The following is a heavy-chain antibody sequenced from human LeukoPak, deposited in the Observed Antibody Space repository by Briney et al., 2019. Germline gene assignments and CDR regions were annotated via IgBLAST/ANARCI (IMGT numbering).Heavy chain of an antibody. CDR3: AKSREYYYDSSAKY. Sequence: GGSLRLSCAASGFTFSSYAMSWVRQAPGKGLEWVSAISGSGGSTYYADSVKGRFTISRDNSKNTLYLQMYSLRAEDTAVYYCAKSREYYYDSSAKYWGQGTLVTVSS. CDR1: GFTFSSYA. CDR2: ISGSGGST. V-gene: IGHV3-23*01. D-gene: IGHD3-22*01. J-gene: IGHJ4*02.